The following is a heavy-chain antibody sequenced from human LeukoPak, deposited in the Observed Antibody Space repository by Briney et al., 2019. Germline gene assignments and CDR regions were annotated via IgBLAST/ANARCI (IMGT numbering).Heavy chain of an antibody. V-gene: IGHV3-23*01. D-gene: IGHD3-22*01. CDR2: FTATGGRT. J-gene: IGHJ5*02. CDR3: AKPHYYYYDSSWFDP. Sequence: GGSLRLSCAASGFIFSNYAMTWVRQAPGKGLEWVSSFTATGGRTYYADSVKGRFTISRDNSKNTLYLQLNSLRAEDTAVYYCAKPHYYYYDSSWFDPWGQGTLVTVSS. CDR1: GFIFSNYA.